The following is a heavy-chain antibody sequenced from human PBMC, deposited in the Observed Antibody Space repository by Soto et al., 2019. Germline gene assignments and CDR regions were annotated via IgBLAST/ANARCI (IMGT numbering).Heavy chain of an antibody. CDR1: GGSVSTCSYY. Sequence: TLSLACTFSGGSVSTCSYYWSWIRQPPGKGLEWIGYIYYSGSTNYNPSLKSRVTISVGTSKNQFSLKLSSVTAADTAMYYCARGGGYSGYDYATFDYWGQGTLVTVSS. D-gene: IGHD5-12*01. CDR3: ARGGGYSGYDYATFDY. CDR2: IYYSGST. V-gene: IGHV4-61*01. J-gene: IGHJ4*02.